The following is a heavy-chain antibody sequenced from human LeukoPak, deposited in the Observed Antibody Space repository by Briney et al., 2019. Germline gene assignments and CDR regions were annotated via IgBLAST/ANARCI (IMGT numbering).Heavy chain of an antibody. CDR2: IIPILGIA. D-gene: IGHD3-22*01. CDR3: ARVDTYYYDSSGYSY. V-gene: IGHV1-69*04. J-gene: IGHJ4*02. CDR1: GGTFSRYA. Sequence: SVKVSCKASGGTFSRYAISWVRQAPGQGLEWMGRIIPILGIANYAQKFQGRVTITADKSTSTAYMELSSLRSEDTAVYYCARVDTYYYDSSGYSYWGQGTLVTVSS.